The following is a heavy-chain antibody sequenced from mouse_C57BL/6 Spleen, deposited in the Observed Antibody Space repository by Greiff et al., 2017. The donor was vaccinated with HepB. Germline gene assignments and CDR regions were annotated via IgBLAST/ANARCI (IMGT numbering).Heavy chain of an antibody. D-gene: IGHD1-1*01. CDR1: GFTFSSYA. CDR3: ARDKDDYGSSHHWYFDV. J-gene: IGHJ1*03. V-gene: IGHV5-4*01. CDR2: ISDGGSYT. Sequence: EVQVVESGGGLVKPGGSLKLSCAASGFTFSSYAMSWVRQTPEKRLEWVATISDGGSYTYYPDNVKGRFTISRDNAKNNLYLQMSHLKSEDTAMYYCARDKDDYGSSHHWYFDVWGTGTTVTVSS.